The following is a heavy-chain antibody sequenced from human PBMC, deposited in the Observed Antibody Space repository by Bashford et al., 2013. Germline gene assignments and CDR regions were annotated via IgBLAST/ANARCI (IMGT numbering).Heavy chain of an antibody. J-gene: IGHJ4*02. Sequence: GSLRLSCAASGFTFSYYGMGWVRQAPGKGLEWVSAISGSGGSTYYADSVKGRFTISRDNSKNTLYLQMNSLRVEDTAVYYCAKWVNGFGELLYYYFDYWGQGTLVTVSS. CDR3: AKWVNGFGELLYYYFDY. CDR2: ISGSGGST. V-gene: IGHV3-23*01. CDR1: GFTFSYYG. D-gene: IGHD3-10*01.